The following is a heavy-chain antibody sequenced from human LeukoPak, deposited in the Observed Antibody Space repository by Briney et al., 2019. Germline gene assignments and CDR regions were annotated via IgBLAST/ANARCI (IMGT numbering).Heavy chain of an antibody. CDR3: ARPLSGIAHYDAFDI. CDR2: INAGNGNT. D-gene: IGHD6-13*01. V-gene: IGHV1-3*01. Sequence: ASVKVSCKASGYTFTSYAMHWVRQAPGQRLEWMGWINAGNGNTKYSQKFQSRVTITRDTSASTAYMELSSLRSEDTAVYYCARPLSGIAHYDAFDIWGQGTMVTVSS. CDR1: GYTFTSYA. J-gene: IGHJ3*02.